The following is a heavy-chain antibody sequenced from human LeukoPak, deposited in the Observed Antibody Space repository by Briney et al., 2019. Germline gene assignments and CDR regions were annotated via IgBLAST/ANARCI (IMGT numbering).Heavy chain of an antibody. V-gene: IGHV4-59*08. Sequence: SETLSLTCTVSGGSISSYYWSWLRQPPGKGLEWIGYIYYSGSTNYNPSLKSRVTISVDTSKNQFSLKLSSVTAADTAVYYCARPLLVRGVMLDEDAFDIWGQGTVVTVSS. CDR3: ARPLLVRGVMLDEDAFDI. D-gene: IGHD3-10*01. J-gene: IGHJ3*02. CDR1: GGSISSYY. CDR2: IYYSGST.